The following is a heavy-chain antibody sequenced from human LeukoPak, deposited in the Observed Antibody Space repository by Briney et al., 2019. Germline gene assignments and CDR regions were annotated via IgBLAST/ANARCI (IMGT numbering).Heavy chain of an antibody. Sequence: GGSLRLSCAASGFTFDDYPMHWVRQAPGKVLEWVSGISWNSGSIGYADSVKGRFTISRDNAKNSLYLQMNSLRAEDTALYYCAKDRHGYFDYWGQGTLVTVSS. J-gene: IGHJ4*02. CDR3: AKDRHGYFDY. CDR1: GFTFDDYP. V-gene: IGHV3-9*01. CDR2: ISWNSGSI.